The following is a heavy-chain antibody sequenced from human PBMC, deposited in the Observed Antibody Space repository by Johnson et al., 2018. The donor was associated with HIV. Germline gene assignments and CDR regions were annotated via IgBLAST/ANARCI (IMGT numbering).Heavy chain of an antibody. V-gene: IGHV3-66*02. D-gene: IGHD3-22*01. CDR3: VRSPGYYYDSSAYYDAFDV. Sequence: VQLVESGGGLVQPGRSLRLSCAASGFTFDDYAMHWVRQAPGKGLEWVSVIYSGGSTYYADSVKGRFTISRDNSKNTLYLQMNSLRTEDTAVYYCVRSPGYYYDSSAYYDAFDVWGQGTVVTVSS. CDR2: IYSGGST. J-gene: IGHJ3*01. CDR1: GFTFDDYA.